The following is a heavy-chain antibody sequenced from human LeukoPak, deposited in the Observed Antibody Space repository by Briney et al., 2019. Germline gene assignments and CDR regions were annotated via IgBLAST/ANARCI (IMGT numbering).Heavy chain of an antibody. CDR1: GFTFSNNY. D-gene: IGHD6-19*01. J-gene: IGHJ3*02. Sequence: GGSLRLSCAASGFTFSNNYMHWVRQAQGKGLVWVSRINSDGSSTSYADSVKGRFTISRDNAKNTLYLQMNSLRAEDTAVYYCARVVAVAGRAFDIWGQGTMVTVSS. V-gene: IGHV3-74*01. CDR3: ARVVAVAGRAFDI. CDR2: INSDGSST.